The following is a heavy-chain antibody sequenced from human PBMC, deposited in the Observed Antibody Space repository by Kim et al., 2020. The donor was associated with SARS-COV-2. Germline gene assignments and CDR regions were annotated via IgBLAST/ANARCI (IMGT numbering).Heavy chain of an antibody. V-gene: IGHV3-23*01. CDR1: GFTFSSYA. J-gene: IGHJ4*02. CDR3: AKAGQRLVWGYFDY. Sequence: GGSLRLSCTVSGFTFSSYAMTWVRQAPGKGLEWVSGISAGGDRTYYADSVKGRFTISRDNSKNTLYLQITTLSAEDTALYDCAKAGQRLVWGYFDYCGQG. D-gene: IGHD6-13*01. CDR2: ISAGGDRT.